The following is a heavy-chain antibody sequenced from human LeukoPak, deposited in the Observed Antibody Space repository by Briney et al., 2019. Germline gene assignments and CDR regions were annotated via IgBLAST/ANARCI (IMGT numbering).Heavy chain of an antibody. J-gene: IGHJ5*02. CDR3: ARSRVFRYCSSTSCYAWFDP. D-gene: IGHD2-2*01. Sequence: GESLKISCKGSGYRFTSYWISWVRQMPGKGLEWMGRIDPSDSYTNYSPSFQGHVTISADKSISTAYLQWSSLKASDTAMYYCARSRVFRYCSSTSCYAWFDPWGQGTLVTVSS. CDR2: IDPSDSYT. CDR1: GYRFTSYW. V-gene: IGHV5-10-1*01.